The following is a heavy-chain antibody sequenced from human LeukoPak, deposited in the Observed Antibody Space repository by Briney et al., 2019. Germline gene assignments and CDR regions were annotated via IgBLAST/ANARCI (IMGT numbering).Heavy chain of an antibody. CDR2: ISGSGGST. CDR1: GFTFSSYA. J-gene: IGHJ6*03. Sequence: PGGSLRLSCAASGFTFSSYAMSWVRQAPGKGLDWVSAISGSGGSTYYADSVKGRFTISRDNSKNTLYLQMNSLRAEDTAVYYCAKVWADYDFWSGYVDYYYMDVWGKGTTVTVSS. CDR3: AKVWADYDFWSGYVDYYYMDV. V-gene: IGHV3-23*01. D-gene: IGHD3-3*01.